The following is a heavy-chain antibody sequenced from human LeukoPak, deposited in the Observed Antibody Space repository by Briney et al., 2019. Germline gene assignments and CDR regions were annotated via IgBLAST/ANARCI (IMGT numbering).Heavy chain of an antibody. CDR1: GYTFTSYG. J-gene: IGHJ3*02. Sequence: ASVKVSCKASGYTFTSYGISWVRQAPGQGLEWRGGISAYNGNTNYAQKLQGRVTMTTDTSTSTAYMELRSLRSDDTAVYYCATGGSGSYYNQDAFDIWGQGTMVTVSS. V-gene: IGHV1-18*01. CDR3: ATGGSGSYYNQDAFDI. D-gene: IGHD3-10*01. CDR2: ISAYNGNT.